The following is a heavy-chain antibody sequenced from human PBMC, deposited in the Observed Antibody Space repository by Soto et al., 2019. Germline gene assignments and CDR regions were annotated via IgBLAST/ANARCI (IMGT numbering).Heavy chain of an antibody. D-gene: IGHD3-3*01. J-gene: IGHJ6*02. CDR2: IDPSDSYT. V-gene: IGHV5-10-1*01. CDR3: ARQRTIFGVVINYYYGMDV. CDR1: GYSFTSYW. Sequence: GESLKISCKGSGYSFTSYWISWVRQMPGKGLEWMGRIDPSDSYTNYSPSFQGHVTISADKSISTAYLQWSSLKASDTAMYYCARQRTIFGVVINYYYGMDVWGQGTTVTVSS.